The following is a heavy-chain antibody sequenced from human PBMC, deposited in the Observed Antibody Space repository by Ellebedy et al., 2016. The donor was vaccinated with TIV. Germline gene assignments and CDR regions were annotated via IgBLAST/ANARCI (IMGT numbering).Heavy chain of an antibody. Sequence: GGSLRLXXTASGLTLGPYAMSWVRQAPGKGLEWVAAISGSGGSVYFAESVKGRFTVSRDDSKNTFSLIMDNVRVEDTAVYYCAKERSSYYDIWRGYSFDYWGQGTLVTVSS. CDR1: GLTLGPYA. V-gene: IGHV3-23*01. J-gene: IGHJ4*02. CDR2: ISGSGGSV. D-gene: IGHD3-3*01. CDR3: AKERSSYYDIWRGYSFDY.